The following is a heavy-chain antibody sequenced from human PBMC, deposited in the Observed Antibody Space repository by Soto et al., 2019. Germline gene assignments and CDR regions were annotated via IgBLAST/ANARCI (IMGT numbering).Heavy chain of an antibody. CDR2: IKSKTDGGTT. CDR3: TTVSSSWYVGY. J-gene: IGHJ4*02. V-gene: IGHV3-15*07. Sequence: SVSNAWMNWVRQAPGQGLEWVGRIKSKTDGGTTDYAAPVKGRFTISRDDSKNTLYLQMNSLKTEDTAVYYCTTVSSSWYVGYWGRGTLVTVSS. D-gene: IGHD6-13*01. CDR1: SVSNAW.